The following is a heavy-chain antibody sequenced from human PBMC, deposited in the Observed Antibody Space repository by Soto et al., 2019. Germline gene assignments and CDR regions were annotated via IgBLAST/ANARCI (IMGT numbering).Heavy chain of an antibody. CDR1: GFTFGSYA. D-gene: IGHD6-19*01. CDR3: AKRGGRAVAGSGWFDP. Sequence: EVQLLESGGGLVQPGGSLRLSCAASGFTFGSYAMSWVRQAPGKGLEWVSAISGSGGSTYYADSVKGRFTISRDNSKNTLYLQMNSLRAEDTAVYYCAKRGGRAVAGSGWFDPWGQGTLVTVSS. CDR2: ISGSGGST. J-gene: IGHJ5*02. V-gene: IGHV3-23*01.